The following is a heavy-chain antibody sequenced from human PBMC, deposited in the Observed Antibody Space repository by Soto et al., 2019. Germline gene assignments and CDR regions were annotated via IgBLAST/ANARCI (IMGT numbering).Heavy chain of an antibody. D-gene: IGHD3-3*01. V-gene: IGHV3-30*04. CDR1: GFTFSTYA. Sequence: QVQLVESGGGVVQPGRSLRLSCAASGFTFSTYAMHWVRQAPGKGLEWVALVSYDGRSEYYADSVKGRFTVSRDNSKNTLFLQMNSLSADDTAVYYCATFWRYDAFDIWGQGTMVTVSS. CDR2: VSYDGRSE. CDR3: ATFWRYDAFDI. J-gene: IGHJ3*02.